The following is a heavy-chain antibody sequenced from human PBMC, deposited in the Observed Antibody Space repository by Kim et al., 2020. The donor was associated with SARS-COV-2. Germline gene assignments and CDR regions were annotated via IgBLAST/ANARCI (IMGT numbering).Heavy chain of an antibody. CDR2: IYYSGST. D-gene: IGHD3-3*01. J-gene: IGHJ5*02. Sequence: SETLSLTCTVSGGSISSYYWSWIRQPPGKGLEWIGYIYYSGSTNYNPSLKSRVTISVDTSKNQFSLKLSSVTAADTAVYYCARASLRGFWSDTRRWFDPWGQGTLVTVSS. V-gene: IGHV4-59*01. CDR3: ARASLRGFWSDTRRWFDP. CDR1: GGSISSYY.